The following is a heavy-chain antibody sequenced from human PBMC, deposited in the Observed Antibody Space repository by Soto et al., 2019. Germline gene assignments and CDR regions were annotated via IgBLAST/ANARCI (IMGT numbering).Heavy chain of an antibody. V-gene: IGHV4-31*03. J-gene: IGHJ6*02. CDR2: IYYSGST. CDR3: AREVGLPDIVLMLYAPPTMCGMDV. D-gene: IGHD2-8*01. Sequence: PSETLSLTCTVSGGSISSGGYYWSWIRQHPGKGLEWIGYIYYSGSTYYNPSLKSRVTISVDTSKNQFSLKLSSVTAADTAVYYCAREVGLPDIVLMLYAPPTMCGMDVWGQGTTVTVSS. CDR1: GGSISSGGYY.